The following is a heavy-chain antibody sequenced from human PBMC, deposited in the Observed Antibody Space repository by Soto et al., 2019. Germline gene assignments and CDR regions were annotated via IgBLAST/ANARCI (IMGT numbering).Heavy chain of an antibody. D-gene: IGHD5-12*01. CDR2: IYHSGST. CDR1: GGSISSGGYS. CDR3: ARGRDGYNSKSPYYFDC. J-gene: IGHJ4*02. Sequence: PSETLSLTCAVSGGSISSGGYSWSWIRQPPGKGLEWIGYIYHSGSTYYNPSLKSRVTISVDRSKNQFSLKLSSVTAADTAVYYCARGRDGYNSKSPYYFDCWGQGTLVTVSS. V-gene: IGHV4-30-2*01.